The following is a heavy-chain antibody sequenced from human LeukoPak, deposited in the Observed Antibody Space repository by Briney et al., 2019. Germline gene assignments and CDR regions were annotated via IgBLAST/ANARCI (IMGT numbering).Heavy chain of an antibody. J-gene: IGHJ6*03. CDR3: ARVTSAAGYYYYYMDV. D-gene: IGHD6-13*01. CDR1: GGSISSGGYS. CDR2: IYTSGST. V-gene: IGHV4-61*02. Sequence: SETLSLTCAVSGGSISSGGYSWSWIRQPPGKGLEWIGRIYTSGSTNYNPSLKSRVTMSVDTSKNQFSLKLSSVTAADTAVYYCARVTSAAGYYYYYMDVWGKGTTVTVSS.